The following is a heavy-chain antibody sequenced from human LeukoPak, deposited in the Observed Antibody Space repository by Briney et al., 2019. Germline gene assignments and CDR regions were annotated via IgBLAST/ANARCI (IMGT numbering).Heavy chain of an antibody. Sequence: GRSLRLSCAASGFTFSDYYMSWIRQAPGKGLEWVSYISSSGSTIYYADSVKGRFTISRDNAKNSLYLQMNSLRAEDTAVYYCARDPPRDFWSGPNYYYYGMDVWGQGTTVTVSS. CDR3: ARDPPRDFWSGPNYYYYGMDV. V-gene: IGHV3-11*01. J-gene: IGHJ6*02. CDR2: ISSSGSTI. D-gene: IGHD3-3*01. CDR1: GFTFSDYY.